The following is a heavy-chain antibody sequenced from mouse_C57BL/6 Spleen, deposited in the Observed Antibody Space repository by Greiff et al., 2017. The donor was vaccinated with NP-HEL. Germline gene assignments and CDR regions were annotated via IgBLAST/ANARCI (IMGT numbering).Heavy chain of an antibody. CDR2: IDPETGGT. CDR1: GYTFTDYE. V-gene: IGHV1-15*01. CDR3: TNPFYYGNYD. Sequence: QVQLQQSGAELVRPGASVTLSCKASGYTFTDYEMHWVKQTPVHGLEWIGAIDPETGGTAYNQKFKGKAILTADKSSSTAYMELRSLTSEDSAVYYCTNPFYYGNYDWGQGTTLTVSS. D-gene: IGHD2-1*01. J-gene: IGHJ2*01.